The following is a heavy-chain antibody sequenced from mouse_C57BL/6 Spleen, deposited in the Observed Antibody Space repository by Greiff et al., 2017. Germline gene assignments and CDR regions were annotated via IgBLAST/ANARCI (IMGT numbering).Heavy chain of an antibody. V-gene: IGHV14-2*01. J-gene: IGHJ1*03. CDR2: IDPEDGET. CDR1: GFNIKDYY. D-gene: IGHD2-2*01. Sequence: VQLKESGAELVKPGASVKLSCTASGFNIKDYYMHWVKQRTEQGLEWIGRIDPEDGETKYAPKFQGKATITADTSSNTAYLQLSSLTSEDTAVYYCAGGYYGHEGYFDVWGTGTTVTVSS. CDR3: AGGYYGHEGYFDV.